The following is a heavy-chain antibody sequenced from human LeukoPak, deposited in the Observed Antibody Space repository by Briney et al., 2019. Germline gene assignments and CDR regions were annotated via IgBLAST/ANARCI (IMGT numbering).Heavy chain of an antibody. Sequence: PGGSLRLSCVASGFTFSSYALNWVRQTPGKGLEWVSTISGSGASTYYADAVRGRFTISRDNSRNTLQLQMNSLRAEDTAVYYCAKGYSNGYGAWDQGTLVTVSS. D-gene: IGHD6-19*01. CDR2: ISGSGAST. CDR1: GFTFSSYA. J-gene: IGHJ5*02. V-gene: IGHV3-23*01. CDR3: AKGYSNGYGA.